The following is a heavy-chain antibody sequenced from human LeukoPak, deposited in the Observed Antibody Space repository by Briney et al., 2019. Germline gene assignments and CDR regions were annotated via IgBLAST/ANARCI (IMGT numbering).Heavy chain of an antibody. CDR2: IYPGDSDI. CDR1: GYTFISYW. V-gene: IGHV5-51*01. D-gene: IGHD6-6*01. Sequence: GESLQISCKGSGYTFISYWIGWVRQMPGKGLEWMGIIYPGDSDIRYSPSFQGQVTISADKSISTAYLQWSSLKASDTAIYYCARYRPGRSSPGDYWGQGTLVTVSS. CDR3: ARYRPGRSSPGDY. J-gene: IGHJ4*02.